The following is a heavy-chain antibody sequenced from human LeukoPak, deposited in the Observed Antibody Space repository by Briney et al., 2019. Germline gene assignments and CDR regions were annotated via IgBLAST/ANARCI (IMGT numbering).Heavy chain of an antibody. CDR2: IYTSGST. D-gene: IGHD6-6*01. CDR1: GGSISSYY. Sequence: PLETLSLTCTVSGGSISSYYWSWIRQPPGKGLEWIGYIYTSGSTNYNPSLKSRVTISVDTSKNQFSLKLSSVTAADTAVYYCARHMGYSSSAGDTFDYWGQGTLVTVSS. V-gene: IGHV4-4*09. J-gene: IGHJ4*02. CDR3: ARHMGYSSSAGDTFDY.